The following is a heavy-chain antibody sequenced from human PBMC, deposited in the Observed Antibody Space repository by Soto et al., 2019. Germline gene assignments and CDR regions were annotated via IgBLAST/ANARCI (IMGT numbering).Heavy chain of an antibody. V-gene: IGHV4-34*01. CDR2: INDRGSI. CDR1: GGSFSGYY. CDR3: AREGHDILTGPPWVWYFDL. D-gene: IGHD3-9*01. Sequence: QVQLQQWGAGPLRPLETLSLTCGVSGGSFSGYYWAWIRQSPGKGLEWIGEINDRGSINYHPSLKRRVSISVDTSTNHYSLNLRSVTAADSDVYYCAREGHDILTGPPWVWYFDLWGRGTQVTVSS. J-gene: IGHJ2*01.